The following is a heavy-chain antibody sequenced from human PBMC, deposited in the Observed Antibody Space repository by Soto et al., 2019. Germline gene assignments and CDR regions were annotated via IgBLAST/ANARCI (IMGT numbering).Heavy chain of an antibody. D-gene: IGHD5-12*01. CDR1: IFSFDIYA. Sequence: EVQLLESGGGLVQPGGSLRLSCAASIFSFDIYAMSWVRQAPGKGLEWVSATTGSGGTAYYAGSVKGRFTISRDNSKNPLYLQMNSLRAEDTAVYYCAKHSGYDHYYGRDVWGQGTTVTVSS. CDR3: AKHSGYDHYYGRDV. J-gene: IGHJ6*02. V-gene: IGHV3-23*01. CDR2: TTGSGGTA.